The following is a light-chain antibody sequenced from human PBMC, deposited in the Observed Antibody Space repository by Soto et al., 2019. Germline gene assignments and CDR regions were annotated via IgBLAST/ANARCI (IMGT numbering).Light chain of an antibody. J-gene: IGKJ1*01. CDR2: GAS. V-gene: IGKV3-20*01. CDR1: QSVSSSY. CDR3: QQYGSSSWT. Sequence: EIVLTRSPGTLSLSPGGRGTVSCRASQSVSSSYLAWYQQKPGQAPRLLIYGASSRATGIPDRFSGSGSGTDFTLTISRLEPEDFAVYYCQQYGSSSWTFGQGTKVDIK.